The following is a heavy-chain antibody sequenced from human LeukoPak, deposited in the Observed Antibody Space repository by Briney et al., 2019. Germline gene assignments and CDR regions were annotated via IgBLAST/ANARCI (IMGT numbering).Heavy chain of an antibody. CDR1: DGSINNWNYY. Sequence: SETLSLSCSVSDGSINNWNYYWGWIRQPAGKGLEWIGRICTSGSTNYNPSLKSRVTTSVDTSKNQFSLKLSSVTAADTAVYYCARDSGTPFDPWGQGTLVTVSS. V-gene: IGHV4-61*02. CDR3: ARDSGTPFDP. D-gene: IGHD1-26*01. CDR2: ICTSGST. J-gene: IGHJ5*02.